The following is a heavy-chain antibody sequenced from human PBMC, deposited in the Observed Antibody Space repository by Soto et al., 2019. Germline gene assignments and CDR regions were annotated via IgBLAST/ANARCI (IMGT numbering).Heavy chain of an antibody. CDR1: GFTFSSYA. D-gene: IGHD2-15*01. J-gene: IGHJ6*02. CDR2: ISGSGGTK. V-gene: IGHV3-23*01. CDR3: RGPPSTPNHRMDV. Sequence: HPGGSLRLSCAASGFTFSSYAMSWVRQASGKGLEWVSAISGSGGTKYYADSVKGRFTISRDNAKNTLYLQMNSLRAEDTAVYYRRGPPSTPNHRMDVWGQGTKV.